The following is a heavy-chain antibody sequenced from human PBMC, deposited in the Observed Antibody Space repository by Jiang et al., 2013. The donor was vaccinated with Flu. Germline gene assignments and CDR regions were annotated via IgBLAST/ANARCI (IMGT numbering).Heavy chain of an antibody. J-gene: IGHJ4*02. V-gene: IGHV3-30*02. CDR1: GFTFSSYA. CDR2: IRFDGANK. Sequence: GVVQPGGSLRLSCAASGFTFSSYAMHWVRQAPGKGLEWVAFIRFDGANKDYIDSVKGRFTISRDNSKNILYLQMNSLRPEDTAIYYCANEREGYFLAYWGQGTLVTVSS. D-gene: IGHD5-24*01. CDR3: ANEREGYFLAY.